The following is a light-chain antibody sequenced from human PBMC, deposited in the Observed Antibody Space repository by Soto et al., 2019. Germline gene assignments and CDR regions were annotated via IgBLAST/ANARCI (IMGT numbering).Light chain of an antibody. CDR3: QQSDSTPWT. CDR1: QSISTY. J-gene: IGKJ1*01. V-gene: IGKV1-39*01. Sequence: DIQMTQSPSSLSASVGDRVTITCRASQSISTYLNWYQQKPGKAPYLLIYEASSLQSGVPSRFSGSGSGTDFTLTINSLQPEDLATYYCQQSDSTPWTFGQGTKVEIK. CDR2: EAS.